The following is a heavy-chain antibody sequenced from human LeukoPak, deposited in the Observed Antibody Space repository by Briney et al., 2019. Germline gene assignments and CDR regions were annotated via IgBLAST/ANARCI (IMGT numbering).Heavy chain of an antibody. CDR3: ARGYGSGSYYNEYFQH. CDR1: GFTVSSNY. Sequence: PGGSLRLSCAASGFTVSSNYMSWVRQAPGKGLEWVSVIYSGGSTCYADSVKGRFTISRDNSKNTLYLQMNSLRAEDTAVYYCARGYGSGSYYNEYFQHWGQGTLVTVSS. J-gene: IGHJ1*01. CDR2: IYSGGST. V-gene: IGHV3-66*01. D-gene: IGHD3-10*01.